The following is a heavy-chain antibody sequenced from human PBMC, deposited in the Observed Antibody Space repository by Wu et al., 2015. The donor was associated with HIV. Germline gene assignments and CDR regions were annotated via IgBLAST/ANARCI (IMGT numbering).Heavy chain of an antibody. CDR3: ARWYASGWVPSPVFAFDI. CDR2: MNPNSGNT. J-gene: IGHJ3*02. V-gene: IGHV1-8*02. Sequence: QVHLVQSGAEVKKPGASVKVSCKTSGYTFVGYYIHWVRQATGQGLEWVGWMNPNSGNTGYAQKFQGRVTMTGDTSISTAYMELSRLRSEDTAVYFCARWYASGWVPSPVFAFDIWGQGTLVTVSS. CDR1: GYTFVGYY. D-gene: IGHD6-19*01.